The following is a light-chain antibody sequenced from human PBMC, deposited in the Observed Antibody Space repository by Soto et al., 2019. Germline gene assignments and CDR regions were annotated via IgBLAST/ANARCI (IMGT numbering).Light chain of an antibody. CDR2: GAS. Sequence: EIVMTHSPSTLSLSPVERATVSCRASQSVSSNLAWYQQKPGQAPRLLIYGASTRATGIPARFSGSGSGTEFTLTIRSMQSEDFAVYYCQQYNNWPPWTLGQGTKV. CDR3: QQYNNWPPWT. CDR1: QSVSSN. J-gene: IGKJ1*01. V-gene: IGKV3-15*01.